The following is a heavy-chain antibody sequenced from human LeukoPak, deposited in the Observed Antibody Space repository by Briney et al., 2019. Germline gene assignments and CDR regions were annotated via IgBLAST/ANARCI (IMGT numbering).Heavy chain of an antibody. J-gene: IGHJ4*02. CDR1: GYTFTGYY. CDR3: ASSDLGSRPVFDY. V-gene: IGHV1-2*02. Sequence: ASVKVSCKASGYTFTGYYMHWVRQAPGQGLEWMGWINPNSGGTNYAQKFQGRVTMTRDTSISTAYMELSRVRSDDTAVYYCASSDLGSRPVFDYWGQGTLVTVSS. CDR2: INPNSGGT. D-gene: IGHD3-3*01.